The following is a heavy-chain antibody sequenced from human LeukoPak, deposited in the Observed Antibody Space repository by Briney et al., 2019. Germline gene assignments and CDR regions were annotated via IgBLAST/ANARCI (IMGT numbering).Heavy chain of an antibody. CDR2: ISGSGGST. D-gene: IGHD1-26*01. Sequence: GGSLRLSCAASGFTFSSYAMSWVRQAPGKGLEWVSAISGSGGSTYYADSVKGRFTISRDNSKNTLYLQMNSLRAVDTAVYYCASIVGATDFDYWGQGTLVTVSS. CDR3: ASIVGATDFDY. V-gene: IGHV3-23*01. J-gene: IGHJ4*02. CDR1: GFTFSSYA.